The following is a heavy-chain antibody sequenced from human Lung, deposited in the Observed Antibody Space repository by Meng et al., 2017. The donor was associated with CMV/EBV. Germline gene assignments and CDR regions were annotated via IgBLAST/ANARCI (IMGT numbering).Heavy chain of an antibody. V-gene: IGHV3-23*01. CDR3: AREEDMVGYYTNWFDA. CDR2: ISGSVGNK. CDR1: GFPFSSYA. D-gene: IGHD2-2*03. Sequence: GESXKISXAASGFPFSSYAMSWVRQAPGKGLEWVSSISGSVGNKYYADSVKGRFTISRDNSGHKLYMQMSSLRAEDTAVYYCAREEDMVGYYTNWFDAWGQGAXVTVSS. J-gene: IGHJ5*02.